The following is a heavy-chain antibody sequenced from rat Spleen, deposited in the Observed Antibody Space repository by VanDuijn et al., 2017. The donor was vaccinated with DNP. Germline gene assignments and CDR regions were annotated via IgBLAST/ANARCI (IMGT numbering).Heavy chain of an antibody. CDR1: GLTFSDYA. Sequence: EVQLVESGGGLVQPGRSLKLSCAASGLTFSDYAMAWVRQAPKKGLEWVASITNSGGTTYYLDSVKGRFTISRDNAKSTLYLQMDSLRSEDTATYYCATGGYGGYSEGNWFAYWGQGTLVTVSS. CDR3: ATGGYGGYSEGNWFAY. V-gene: IGHV5S23*01. CDR2: ITNSGGTT. J-gene: IGHJ3*01. D-gene: IGHD1-11*01.